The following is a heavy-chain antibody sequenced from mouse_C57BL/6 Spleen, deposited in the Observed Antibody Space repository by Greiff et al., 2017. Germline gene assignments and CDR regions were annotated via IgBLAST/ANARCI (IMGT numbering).Heavy chain of an antibody. V-gene: IGHV3-6*01. J-gene: IGHJ4*01. Sequence: EVQLQESGPGLVKPSQSLSLTCSVTGYSITSGYYWNWIRQFPGNKLEWMGYISYDGSNNYNPSLKNRISITLDTSKNQFFLKLNSVTTEDTATYYCARSTMINYAMDYWGQGTSVTVSS. CDR2: ISYDGSN. CDR1: GYSITSGYY. D-gene: IGHD2-4*01. CDR3: ARSTMINYAMDY.